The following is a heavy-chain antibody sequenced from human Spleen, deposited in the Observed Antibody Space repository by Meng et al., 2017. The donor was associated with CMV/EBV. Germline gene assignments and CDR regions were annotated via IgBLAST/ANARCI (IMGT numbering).Heavy chain of an antibody. CDR2: ISRSGSTI. V-gene: IGHV3-48*03. CDR1: GFTIDDYA. CDR3: AREAFDYYDSSGYGDY. Sequence: GESLKISCAASGFTIDDYAMQWVRQVPGKGLEWVSYISRSGSTIHYADSVKGRFTMSRDNAKNSLYLQMNSLRAEDTAVYYCAREAFDYYDSSGYGDYWGQGTLVTVSS. J-gene: IGHJ4*02. D-gene: IGHD3-22*01.